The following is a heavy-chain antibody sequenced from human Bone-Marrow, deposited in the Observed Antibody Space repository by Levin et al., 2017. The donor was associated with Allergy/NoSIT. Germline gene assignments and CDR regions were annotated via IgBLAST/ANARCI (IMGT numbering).Heavy chain of an antibody. D-gene: IGHD2-15*01. CDR2: IWHDGNDI. Sequence: GGSLRLSCAASGFIFSSYGMHWVRQAPGKGLEWVAVIWHDGNDIFYSDSVKGRFTISRDNGENMLFLQMNSLRAEDTGVYYCTRDRLEYCSGASCYGLDVWGQGTTVTVSS. CDR3: TRDRLEYCSGASCYGLDV. V-gene: IGHV3-33*01. CDR1: GFIFSSYG. J-gene: IGHJ6*02.